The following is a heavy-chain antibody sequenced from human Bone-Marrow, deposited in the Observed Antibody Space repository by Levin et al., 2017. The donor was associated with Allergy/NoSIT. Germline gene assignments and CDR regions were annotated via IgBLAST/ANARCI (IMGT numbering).Heavy chain of an antibody. CDR3: TRGSGGYNRFDSLDS. CDR1: GYSFTTYW. CDR2: IAPSDSET. V-gene: IGHV5-10-1*01. J-gene: IGHJ4*02. Sequence: GGSLRLSCQGSGYSFTTYWINWVRRVPGKGLEWIGRIAPSDSETNYSPSFRGHVTFPGDTSISTVYLQWSSLQASDTAIYDCTRGSGGYNRFDSLDSWGQGTLVTVSS. D-gene: IGHD5-12*01.